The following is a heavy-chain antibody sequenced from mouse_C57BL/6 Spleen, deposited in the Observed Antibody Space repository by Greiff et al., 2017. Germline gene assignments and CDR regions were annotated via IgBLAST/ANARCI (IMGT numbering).Heavy chain of an antibody. CDR1: GYTFTDYY. Sequence: QVQLQQSGAELVRPGASVKLSCKASGYTFTDYYINWVKQRPGQGLEWIARIYPGSGNTYYNEKFKGKATLTAEKSSSTAYMQLSSLTSEDSAVYFCARSYDYDREYAMDYWGQGTSVTVSS. CDR3: ARSYDYDREYAMDY. V-gene: IGHV1-76*01. J-gene: IGHJ4*01. D-gene: IGHD2-4*01. CDR2: IYPGSGNT.